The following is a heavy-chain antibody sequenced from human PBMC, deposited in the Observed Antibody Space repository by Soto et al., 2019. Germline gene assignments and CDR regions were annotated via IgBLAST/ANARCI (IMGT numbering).Heavy chain of an antibody. J-gene: IGHJ6*02. CDR3: ARAMGDWGTYYYYYGMDV. CDR2: VYYSGAT. V-gene: IGHV4-59*01. Sequence: SETLSLTCTVSGDSMTNNYWGWIRQPPGKGLEWIGYVYYSGATNYNPSLKSRVSMSPDPSRNQFSLKLTSVTAADTAVYYCARAMGDWGTYYYYYGMDVWGQGTMVTVSS. CDR1: GDSMTNNY. D-gene: IGHD3-16*01.